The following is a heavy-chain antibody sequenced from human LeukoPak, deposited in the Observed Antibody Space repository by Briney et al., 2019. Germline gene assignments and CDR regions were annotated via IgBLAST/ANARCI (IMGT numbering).Heavy chain of an antibody. CDR3: ARSPLPYGAGRGYFDY. CDR1: GGSIRRSYCY. V-gene: IGHV4-39*01. J-gene: IGHJ4*02. D-gene: IGHD3-10*01. Sequence: PSETLSLTCTVSGGSIRRSYCYWGWLRQTPGKGLEWIVSLYEGGSTQYSPSLKSRLTVSVDMSKNQSSLNLTSVTATDTAVYYCARSPLPYGAGRGYFDYWGRGTLVTVSS. CDR2: LYEGGST.